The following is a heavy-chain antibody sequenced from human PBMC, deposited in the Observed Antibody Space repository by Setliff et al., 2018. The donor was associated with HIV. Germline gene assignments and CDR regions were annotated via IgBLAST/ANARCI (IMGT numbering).Heavy chain of an antibody. J-gene: IGHJ5*02. CDR1: GDTFSSYA. D-gene: IGHD2-2*01. CDR3: ARAQYQLLEPPTYNWFDP. Sequence: EASVKVSCKASGDTFSSYAISWVRQAPGQGLEWMGGIIPILGIANYAQKFQDRVTITADKSTDTAYMELSSLRSEDTAVYYCARAQYQLLEPPTYNWFDPWGQGTLVTVSS. CDR2: IIPILGIA. V-gene: IGHV1-69*10.